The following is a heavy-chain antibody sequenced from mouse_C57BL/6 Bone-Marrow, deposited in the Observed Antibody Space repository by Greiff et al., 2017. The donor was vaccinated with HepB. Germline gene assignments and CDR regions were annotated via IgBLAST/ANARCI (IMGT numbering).Heavy chain of an antibody. CDR1: GYSFSSSW. CDR3: AMDYYGSRGPG. Sequence: VKLMESGPELVKPGASVKISCKASGYSFSSSWMNWVKQRPGKGLEWIGRIYPGDGDTNYNGKFKGKATLTADKSSSTAYMQLSSLTSEGSAVYFCAMDYYGSRGPGGGQGTTLTVSS. V-gene: IGHV1-82*01. D-gene: IGHD1-1*01. CDR2: IYPGDGDT. J-gene: IGHJ2*01.